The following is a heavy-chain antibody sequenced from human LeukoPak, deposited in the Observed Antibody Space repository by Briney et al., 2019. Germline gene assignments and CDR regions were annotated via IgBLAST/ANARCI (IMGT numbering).Heavy chain of an antibody. CDR1: GFTFSDYY. V-gene: IGHV3-11*01. CDR3: ARATAADTAMVSFDY. Sequence: GGSLRLSCAASGFTFSDYYMSWIRQAPGKGLEWVSYISSSGSFIYYAGSVKGRFTISRDNAKNPLYLQMNSLRAEDTAVYYCARATAADTAMVSFDYWGQGTLVTVSS. J-gene: IGHJ4*02. D-gene: IGHD5-18*01. CDR2: ISSSGSFI.